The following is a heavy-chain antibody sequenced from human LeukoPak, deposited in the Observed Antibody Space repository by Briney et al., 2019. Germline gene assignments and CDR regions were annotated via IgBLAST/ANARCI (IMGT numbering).Heavy chain of an antibody. CDR3: AKDGGQWPYYYDS. D-gene: IGHD6-19*01. J-gene: IGHJ4*02. V-gene: IGHV1-18*01. Sequence: ASVKVSCKASGYMFINYGISWVRQAPGHGLEWMGWISAYTGQMKYSGKFQGRVTMTTDTSTSIAYMEMRSLRSEDTAVYYCAKDGGQWPYYYDSWGQGTLVTVSS. CDR2: ISAYTGQM. CDR1: GYMFINYG.